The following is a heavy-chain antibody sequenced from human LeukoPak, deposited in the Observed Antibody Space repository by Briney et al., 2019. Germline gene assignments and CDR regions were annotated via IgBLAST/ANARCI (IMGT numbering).Heavy chain of an antibody. J-gene: IGHJ1*01. CDR2: IYYSGST. CDR3: ARHQVTMIVVVITAEYFQH. CDR1: GGSISSSSYY. D-gene: IGHD3-22*01. Sequence: SETLSLTCTVSGGSISSSSYYWGWIRQPSGKGLEWIGSIYYSGSTYYNPSLKSRVTISVDTSKNQFSLKLSSVTAADTAVYYCARHQVTMIVVVITAEYFQHWGQGTLVTVSS. V-gene: IGHV4-39*01.